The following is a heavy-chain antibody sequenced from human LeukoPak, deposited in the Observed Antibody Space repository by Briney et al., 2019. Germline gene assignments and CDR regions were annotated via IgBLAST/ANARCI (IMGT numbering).Heavy chain of an antibody. CDR1: GYTLSSYG. J-gene: IGHJ4*02. CDR2: IRAYNGHT. Sequence: AASVKVSCKASGYTLSSYGISWVRQAPGQGLEWMGWIRAYNGHTNYAQKLQGRVTMTTDTSTSTAYMELRSLRSDDTAVYYCARGQNYDILTAYVSWGQGTLVTVSS. D-gene: IGHD3-9*01. V-gene: IGHV1-18*01. CDR3: ARGQNYDILTAYVS.